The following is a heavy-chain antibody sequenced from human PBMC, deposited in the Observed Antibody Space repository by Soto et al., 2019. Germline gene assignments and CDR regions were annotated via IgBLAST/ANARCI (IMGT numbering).Heavy chain of an antibody. CDR2: AHYSGST. CDR1: GGSITNCY. D-gene: IGHD1-26*01. Sequence: PSETLSLTCTVSGGSITNCYWSWIRQTPGKGLEWVGSAHYSGSTHYNPSLKSRVTTSVDTSKNQISLNLTSVTAADTAVYYCARGGLGARFDYWGQGTLVTVSS. CDR3: ARGGLGARFDY. V-gene: IGHV4-59*01. J-gene: IGHJ4*02.